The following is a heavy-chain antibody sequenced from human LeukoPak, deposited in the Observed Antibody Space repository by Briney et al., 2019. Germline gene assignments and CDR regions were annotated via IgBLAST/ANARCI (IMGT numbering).Heavy chain of an antibody. CDR2: INWNGGST. CDR1: GFTFDDYG. CDR3: ARLGGSQEIDY. Sequence: GGSLRLSCAASGFTFDDYGMSWVRQAPGKGLEWVSGINWNGGSTGYADSVKGRFTISRDNAKNSLHLQMNSLRAEDTALYHCARLGGSQEIDYWGQGTLVTVSS. J-gene: IGHJ4*02. D-gene: IGHD1-26*01. V-gene: IGHV3-20*01.